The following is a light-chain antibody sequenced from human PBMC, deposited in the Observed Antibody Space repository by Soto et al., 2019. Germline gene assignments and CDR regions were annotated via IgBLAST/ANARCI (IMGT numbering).Light chain of an antibody. V-gene: IGKV4-1*01. CDR1: QSVLYRSNNKKY. J-gene: IGKJ2*01. CDR3: QQYYTTPYT. Sequence: DIVMTQSPDSLAVSLGERATINCKSTQSVLYRSNNKKYLAWYQQKPGQPPKLLISWASTRESGVPDRFSGSGSGTDFTLTISSLQAEDVAVYYCQQYYTTPYTFGQGTKLEIK. CDR2: WAS.